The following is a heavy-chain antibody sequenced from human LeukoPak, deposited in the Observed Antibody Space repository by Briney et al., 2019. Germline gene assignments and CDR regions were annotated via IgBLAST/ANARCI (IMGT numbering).Heavy chain of an antibody. V-gene: IGHV3-21*04. J-gene: IGHJ4*02. D-gene: IGHD3-22*01. Sequence: PGGSLRLSCAASGFTFSSYNMNWVRQAPGKGLEWVSSISSTSRSYIYYADSVKGRFTISRDNAKNSLYLQMNSLRAEDTAVYYCARVPGYYDSSGYYSGYFDYWGQGTLVTVSS. CDR3: ARVPGYYDSSGYYSGYFDY. CDR2: ISSTSRSYI. CDR1: GFTFSSYN.